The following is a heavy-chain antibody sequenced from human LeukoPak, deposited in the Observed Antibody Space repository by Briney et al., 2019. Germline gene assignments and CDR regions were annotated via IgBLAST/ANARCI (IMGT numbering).Heavy chain of an antibody. CDR3: AKSGRDSSTDYFDY. D-gene: IGHD2-2*01. J-gene: IGHJ4*02. V-gene: IGHV3-30*02. Sequence: GGSLRLSCAASGFTFSSYGMHWVRQAPGKGLEWVAVILNDGTTKYYADSVKGRFTISRDNSRNTLYMQMNSLRAEDTAVYYCAKSGRDSSTDYFDYWGQGTLVTVSS. CDR1: GFTFSSYG. CDR2: ILNDGTTK.